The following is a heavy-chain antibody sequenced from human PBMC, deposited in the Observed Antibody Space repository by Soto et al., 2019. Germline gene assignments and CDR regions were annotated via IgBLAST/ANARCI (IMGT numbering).Heavy chain of an antibody. CDR2: IYYSGST. CDR3: ARALRFLEWSPSWFDP. J-gene: IGHJ5*02. CDR1: GGSITSYH. Sequence: SETLSLTCIVSGGSITSYHWSWIRQPPGKGLEWIGYIYYSGSTNYNPSLKSRVTISVDTSKNQFSLKLSSVTAADTAVYYCARALRFLEWSPSWFDPWGQGTLVTVSS. D-gene: IGHD3-3*01. V-gene: IGHV4-59*01.